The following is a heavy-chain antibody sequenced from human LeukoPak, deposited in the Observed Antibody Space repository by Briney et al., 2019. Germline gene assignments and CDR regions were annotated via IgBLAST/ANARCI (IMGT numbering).Heavy chain of an antibody. J-gene: IGHJ6*03. Sequence: GGSLRLSCAASGFTFSSYWMCWVRQAPGKGLEWVAFIRYDGSNKYYADSVKGRFTISRDNSKNTLYLQMNSLRAEDTAVYYCAKDGGAATQLYYYYYYMDVWGKGTTVTVSS. D-gene: IGHD3-16*01. V-gene: IGHV3-30*02. CDR2: IRYDGSNK. CDR3: AKDGGAATQLYYYYYYMDV. CDR1: GFTFSSYW.